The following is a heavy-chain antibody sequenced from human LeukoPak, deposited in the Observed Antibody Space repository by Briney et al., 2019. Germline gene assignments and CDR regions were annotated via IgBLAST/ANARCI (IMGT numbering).Heavy chain of an antibody. CDR3: ARDARGYDILTGYRYYYGMDF. V-gene: IGHV3-11*01. CDR2: ISSSGSTI. D-gene: IGHD3-9*01. CDR1: GFTFSDYY. J-gene: IGHJ6*02. Sequence: GGSLRLSCAASGFTFSDYYMSWIRQAPGKGLEWVSYISSSGSTIYYADSVKGRFTISRDNAKNSLYLQMNSLRAEDTAVYYCARDARGYDILTGYRYYYGMDFWGQGTMVTVSS.